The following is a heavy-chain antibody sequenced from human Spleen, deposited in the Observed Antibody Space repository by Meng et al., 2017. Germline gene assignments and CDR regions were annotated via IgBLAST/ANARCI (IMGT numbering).Heavy chain of an antibody. CDR1: GYTFTSYA. D-gene: IGHD3-3*01. Sequence: QVQLLQSGAEVKKPGASVKVSCKASGYTFTSYAMHWVRQAPGQRLEWMGWINAGTGNTKYSQKFQGRVTITRDTSASTAYMELSSLRSEDTAVYYCARDGGGGYDFWSGYPYWGQGTLVTVSS. J-gene: IGHJ4*02. V-gene: IGHV1-3*01. CDR2: INAGTGNT. CDR3: ARDGGGGYDFWSGYPY.